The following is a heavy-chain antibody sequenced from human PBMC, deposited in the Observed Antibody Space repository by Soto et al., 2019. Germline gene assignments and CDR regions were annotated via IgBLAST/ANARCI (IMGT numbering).Heavy chain of an antibody. Sequence: SETLSLTCAVYGGSFSGYYWSWIRQPPGKGLEWIGEINHSGSTNYNPSLKSRVTISVDTSKNQFSLKLSSVTAADTAVYYCARGDCSSTSCYEDDAFDIWGQGTMVTVSS. V-gene: IGHV4-34*01. D-gene: IGHD2-2*01. J-gene: IGHJ3*02. CDR1: GGSFSGYY. CDR3: ARGDCSSTSCYEDDAFDI. CDR2: INHSGST.